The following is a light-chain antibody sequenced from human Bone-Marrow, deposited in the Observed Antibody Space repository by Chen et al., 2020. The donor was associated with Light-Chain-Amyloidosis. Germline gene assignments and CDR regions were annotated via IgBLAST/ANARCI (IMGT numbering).Light chain of an antibody. Sequence: EFVLTQSPATLSLSPGERATLSCRASQSVGSYLAWSQQKPGQAPRLLIYDASNRAIGIPARFSGSGSGTDFTLTISSLEPEDFAVYYCQQRSNWPPALTFGGGTKVEIK. CDR1: QSVGSY. CDR2: DAS. J-gene: IGKJ4*01. CDR3: QQRSNWPPALT. V-gene: IGKV3-11*01.